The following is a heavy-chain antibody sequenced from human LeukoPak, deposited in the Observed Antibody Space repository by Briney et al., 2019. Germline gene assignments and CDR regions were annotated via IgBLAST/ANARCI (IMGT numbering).Heavy chain of an antibody. CDR2: IYYSGST. Sequence: SETLSLTCAVYGGSFSGYYWSWIRQPPGKGLEWIGYIYYSGSTNYNPSLKSRVTISVDTSKNQFSLKLSSVTAADTAVYYCARASAAPFGYYYYGMDVWGQGTTVTVSS. CDR3: ARASAAPFGYYYYGMDV. J-gene: IGHJ6*02. V-gene: IGHV4-59*01. CDR1: GGSFSGYY. D-gene: IGHD2-2*01.